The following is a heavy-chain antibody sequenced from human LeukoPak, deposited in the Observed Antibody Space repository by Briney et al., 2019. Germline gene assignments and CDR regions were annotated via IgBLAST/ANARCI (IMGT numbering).Heavy chain of an antibody. CDR3: ARSSSGYDSGDY. CDR2: IYTSGST. Sequence: TLSLTCTVSGGSISSGSYYWSWIRQPAGKGLEWIGRIYTSGSTNYNPSLKSRVTISVDMSKNRISLRVTSVTAADTAVYYCARSSSGYDSGDYWGQGTLVTVSS. D-gene: IGHD5-12*01. V-gene: IGHV4-61*02. CDR1: GGSISSGSYY. J-gene: IGHJ4*02.